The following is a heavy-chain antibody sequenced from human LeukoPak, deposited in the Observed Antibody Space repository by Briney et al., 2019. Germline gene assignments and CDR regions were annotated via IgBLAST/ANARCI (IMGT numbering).Heavy chain of an antibody. CDR2: IYWNDDK. D-gene: IGHD6-13*01. J-gene: IGHJ3*02. V-gene: IGHV2-5*01. Sequence: LALIYWNDDKRYSPSLKSRLTITKDTSKNQVVLTMTNMDPVDTATYYCAHSPGYGHAFDIWGQGTMVTVSS. CDR3: AHSPGYGHAFDI.